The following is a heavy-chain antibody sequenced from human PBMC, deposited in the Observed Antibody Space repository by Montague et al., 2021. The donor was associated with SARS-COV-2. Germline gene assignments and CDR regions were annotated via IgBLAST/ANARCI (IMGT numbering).Heavy chain of an antibody. Sequence: SETLSLTCAVYGGSFSGYHWNWIRQPPGKGLEWIGEINHGGITNYNPSLKSRLTISADTSKNQFSLKLTSVTAADTAVYYCARGELPAATSFASLLHWGQGTLVTASS. D-gene: IGHD2-2*01. J-gene: IGHJ1*01. CDR2: INHGGIT. V-gene: IGHV4-34*01. CDR1: GGSFSGYH. CDR3: ARGELPAATSFASLLH.